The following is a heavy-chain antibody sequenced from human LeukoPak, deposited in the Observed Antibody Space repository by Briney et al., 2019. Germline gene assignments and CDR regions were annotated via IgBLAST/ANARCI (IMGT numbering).Heavy chain of an antibody. CDR2: ISYDGSNK. Sequence: GRSLRLSCAASGFTFSSYAMHWVRQAPGKGLEWVAVISYDGSNKYYADSVKGRFTISRDNSKNTLYLQMNSLRAEDTAVYYCAREEFVGGFVPWGQGTMVTVSS. CDR1: GFTFSSYA. CDR3: AREEFVGGFVP. D-gene: IGHD3-16*01. J-gene: IGHJ5*02. V-gene: IGHV3-30-3*01.